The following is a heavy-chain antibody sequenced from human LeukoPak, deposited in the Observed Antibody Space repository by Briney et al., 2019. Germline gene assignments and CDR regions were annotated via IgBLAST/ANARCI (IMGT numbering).Heavy chain of an antibody. D-gene: IGHD6-19*01. J-gene: IGHJ4*02. CDR3: ARDREGVAGSRRLWYFDY. CDR1: GYTFTSYY. Sequence: ASVKVSCKASGYTFTSYYMHWVRQAPGRGLEWMGIINPSGGSTSYAQKFQGRVTITADKSTSTAYMELSSLRSEDTAVYYCARDREGVAGSRRLWYFDYWGQGTLVTVSS. V-gene: IGHV1-46*01. CDR2: INPSGGST.